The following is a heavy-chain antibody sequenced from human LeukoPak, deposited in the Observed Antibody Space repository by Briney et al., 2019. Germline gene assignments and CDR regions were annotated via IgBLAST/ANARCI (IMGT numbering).Heavy chain of an antibody. CDR2: FDKSVGVT. CDR3: ARGRSVDCYVCPFDY. V-gene: IGHV3-20*04. J-gene: IGHJ4*02. D-gene: IGHD2-21*02. Sequence: PGGSPRLSCAVSGFTFEDYGMSWVRQVPGKGREWVCGFDKSVGVTDYVDSVKGRFSISRDNAKNSVYMQMNSLRDEDTALYYCARGRSVDCYVCPFDYRGQGIPVTVSS. CDR1: GFTFEDYG.